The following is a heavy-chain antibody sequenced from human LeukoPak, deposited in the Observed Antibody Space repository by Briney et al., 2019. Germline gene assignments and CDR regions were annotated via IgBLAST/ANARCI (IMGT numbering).Heavy chain of an antibody. D-gene: IGHD6-19*01. CDR3: ARVSDISVAAYFDY. Sequence: GGSLRLSCAASGFTFSSYGMNWVRQAPGKGLEWVSSISGSGLNTYYADSVKGRFTISRDNAKNSLYLQMNSLRAEDTALYYCARVSDISVAAYFDYWGQGTRVTVSS. J-gene: IGHJ4*02. CDR2: ISGSGLNT. CDR1: GFTFSSYG. V-gene: IGHV3-21*04.